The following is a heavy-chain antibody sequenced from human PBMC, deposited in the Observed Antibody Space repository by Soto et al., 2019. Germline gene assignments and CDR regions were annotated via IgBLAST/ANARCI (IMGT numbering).Heavy chain of an antibody. CDR1: GYTFTGYY. D-gene: IGHD5-12*01. CDR2: INPYTGGT. Sequence: ASVKVSCKASGYTFTGYYVLWVRQAPGQGPECMGWINPYTGGTNYAQKFQGRVTMTRDTSISTAYMELSKLISDDTAVYYCARDLLSWATGGVSLVHWGQGTRVTVSS. V-gene: IGHV1-2*02. CDR3: ARDLLSWATGGVSLVH. J-gene: IGHJ4*02.